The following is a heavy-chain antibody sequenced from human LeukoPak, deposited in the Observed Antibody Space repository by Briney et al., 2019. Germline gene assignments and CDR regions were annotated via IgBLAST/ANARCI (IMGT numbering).Heavy chain of an antibody. Sequence: GGSLRLSCAASGFTFSSYSMNWVRQAPGKGLEWVSSISSTSSNIYYADSVKGRFTISRDNAKNSLYLQMNNLRAEDTAVYYCATTVADAFDIWGQGTMVTVSS. CDR2: ISSTSSNI. D-gene: IGHD4-23*01. V-gene: IGHV3-21*01. J-gene: IGHJ3*02. CDR3: ATTVADAFDI. CDR1: GFTFSSYS.